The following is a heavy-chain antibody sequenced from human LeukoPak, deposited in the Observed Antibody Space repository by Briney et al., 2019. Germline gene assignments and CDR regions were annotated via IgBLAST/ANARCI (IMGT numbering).Heavy chain of an antibody. J-gene: IGHJ4*02. CDR3: ARDGRGAGKTFDY. D-gene: IGHD3-10*01. CDR1: GYTLTSYF. Sequence: ASVKVSCKASGYTLTSYFIHWVRQAPGQGLEWMGIINPSGGSTSYAQKFQGRVTMTRDTSTSTGYMELSRLRSDDTAVYYCARDGRGAGKTFDYWGQGTLVTVSS. V-gene: IGHV1-46*01. CDR2: INPSGGST.